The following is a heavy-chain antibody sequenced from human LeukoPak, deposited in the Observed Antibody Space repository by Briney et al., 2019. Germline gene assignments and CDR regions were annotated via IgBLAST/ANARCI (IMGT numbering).Heavy chain of an antibody. Sequence: SETLSLTCAVSGGSISSSNWWSWVRQPPGKGLEWIGEIYHSGGTNYNPSLKSRVTISVDTSRNQFSLKLNSVTAADTAVYYCAKSNGYGLVDIWGQGTMVTVSS. CDR3: AKSNGYGLVDI. CDR1: GGSISSSNW. J-gene: IGHJ3*02. D-gene: IGHD3-10*01. V-gene: IGHV4-4*02. CDR2: IYHSGGT.